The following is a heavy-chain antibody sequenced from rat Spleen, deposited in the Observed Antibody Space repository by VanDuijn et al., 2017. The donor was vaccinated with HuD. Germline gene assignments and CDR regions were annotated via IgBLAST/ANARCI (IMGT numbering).Heavy chain of an antibody. V-gene: IGHV5-58*01. J-gene: IGHJ2*01. CDR1: GFTFSSYW. CDR2: ISPDGGSS. CDR3: ARELPGYNSGFDY. D-gene: IGHD1-4*01. Sequence: EAQLVETGGGLVQPGESLKLSCVASGFTFSSYWMYWIRQAPGEGLEWVSSISPDGGSSYYPDSVKGRFTISRDNAKSTLYLQMDSLRSEDTATYYWARELPGYNSGFDYWGQGVMVTVSS.